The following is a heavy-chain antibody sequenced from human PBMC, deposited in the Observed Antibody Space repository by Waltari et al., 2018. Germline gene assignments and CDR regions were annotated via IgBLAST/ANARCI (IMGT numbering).Heavy chain of an antibody. CDR2: IRGSGGST. CDR1: GFTFSSYA. J-gene: IGHJ6*02. D-gene: IGHD3-3*01. V-gene: IGHV3-23*01. CDR3: AKNPGDHDFWSGWGFMDV. Sequence: EVQLLESGGGLVQPGGSLRLSCAASGFTFSSYAMSWVRQAPGKGLEWVSAIRGSGGSTYYADSVKGRFTISRDNSKNTLYLQMNSLRAEDTAVYYCAKNPGDHDFWSGWGFMDVWGQGTTVTVSS.